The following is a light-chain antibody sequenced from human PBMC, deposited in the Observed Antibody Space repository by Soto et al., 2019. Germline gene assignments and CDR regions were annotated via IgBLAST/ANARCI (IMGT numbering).Light chain of an antibody. CDR1: QSISGS. V-gene: IGKV1-5*03. CDR2: DAS. Sequence: DIQMTQSPSTLSASVGDRVTITCRASQSISGSLAWYQQKPGKAPKLLIYDASNLKSGVPSRFSGSGSGTEYPLTISSLQPDDSASYYCQQYNGYWTFGQGTRVEIK. J-gene: IGKJ1*01. CDR3: QQYNGYWT.